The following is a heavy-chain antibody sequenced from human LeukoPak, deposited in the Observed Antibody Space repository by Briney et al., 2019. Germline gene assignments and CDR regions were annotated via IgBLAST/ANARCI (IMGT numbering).Heavy chain of an antibody. Sequence: GGSLRLSCAASGFTFSSYAMSWVRQAPGKGLGWVSAVSGSGGSTYYADSVKGRFTISRDNSKNTLYLQMNSLRAEDTAVYYCAKDEGYCSSTSCYGHFGYWGQGTLVTVSS. CDR3: AKDEGYCSSTSCYGHFGY. CDR2: VSGSGGST. D-gene: IGHD2-2*01. V-gene: IGHV3-23*01. CDR1: GFTFSSYA. J-gene: IGHJ4*02.